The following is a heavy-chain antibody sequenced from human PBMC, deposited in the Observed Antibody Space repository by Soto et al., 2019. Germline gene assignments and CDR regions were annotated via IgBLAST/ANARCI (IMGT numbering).Heavy chain of an antibody. CDR3: ARSGDLPYYYYGMDV. J-gene: IGHJ6*04. V-gene: IGHV1-18*03. CDR2: ISGYNGNT. D-gene: IGHD4-17*01. Sequence: SVKVSCKASGYTFTTYGFNWVRQAPGQGLEWMGWISGYNGNTKYAQKFQGRVTMTTDTSTNTAYMEVRSLRSDDMAVYYCARSGDLPYYYYGMDVWGEGTTVTVSS. CDR1: GYTFTTYG.